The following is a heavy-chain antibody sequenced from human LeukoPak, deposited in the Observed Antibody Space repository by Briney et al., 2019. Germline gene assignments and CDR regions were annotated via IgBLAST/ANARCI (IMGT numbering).Heavy chain of an antibody. CDR2: IKQDGSEK. V-gene: IGHV3-7*03. Sequence: PGGSLRLSCAASGFTFSSYWMSWVRQAPGKGLEWVANIKQDGSEKYYMDSVKGRFTVSRDNAKNSLYLQMNSLRAEDTAVYYCAKDSGWFRFDYWGQGTLVTVSS. CDR1: GFTFSSYW. J-gene: IGHJ4*02. D-gene: IGHD6-13*01. CDR3: AKDSGWFRFDY.